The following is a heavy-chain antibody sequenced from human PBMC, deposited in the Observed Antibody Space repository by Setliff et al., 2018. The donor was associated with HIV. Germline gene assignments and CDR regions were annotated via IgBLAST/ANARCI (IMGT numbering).Heavy chain of an antibody. V-gene: IGHV4-4*07. D-gene: IGHD3-10*01. J-gene: IGHJ3*02. CDR1: GDSFSIHY. CDR2: IYSSGAT. Sequence: PSETLSLTCSVSGDSFSIHYWNWIRQPAGKGLEWIGRIYSSGATSYNPSLRSRVTMSVDTSKNQLSLTLDSMTAADTAVYYCARDFGTFHAFDMWGQGTVVTV. CDR3: ARDFGTFHAFDM.